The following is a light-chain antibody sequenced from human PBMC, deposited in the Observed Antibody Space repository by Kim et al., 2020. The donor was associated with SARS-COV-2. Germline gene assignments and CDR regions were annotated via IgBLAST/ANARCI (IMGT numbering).Light chain of an antibody. Sequence: PASISCRSSQSLLHSNGYNYLDWYVQKPGQSPQLLIYLNSLRASGVPDRFSGSGSGTDFTLKITRVEAEDVGVYYCMQTVQAPWTFGQGTKVDIK. CDR1: QSLLHSNGYNY. CDR3: MQTVQAPWT. J-gene: IGKJ1*01. CDR2: LNS. V-gene: IGKV2-28*01.